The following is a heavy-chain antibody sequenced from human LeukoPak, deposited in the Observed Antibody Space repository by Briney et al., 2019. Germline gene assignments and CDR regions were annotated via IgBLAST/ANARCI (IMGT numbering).Heavy chain of an antibody. CDR2: ISYDGSNK. CDR1: GFTFSSYS. V-gene: IGHV3-30*18. Sequence: GGSLRLSCAASGFTFSSYSIHWVRQAPGKGLEWVAVISYDGSNKYYADSVKGRFTISRDNSKNTLYLQMNSLRAEDTAVYYCAKAARVSGFDYWGQGTLVTVSS. CDR3: AKAARVSGFDY. J-gene: IGHJ4*02. D-gene: IGHD6-19*01.